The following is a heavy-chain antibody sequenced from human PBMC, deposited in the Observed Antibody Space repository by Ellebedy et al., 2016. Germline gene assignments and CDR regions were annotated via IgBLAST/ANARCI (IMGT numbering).Heavy chain of an antibody. V-gene: IGHV3-64D*08. CDR3: VKGSWRRAGYNSHF. CDR2: ISSSGGTT. D-gene: IGHD5-24*01. J-gene: IGHJ4*02. CDR1: GFPFSTYA. Sequence: GESLKISCSASGFPFSTYAMYWGRQAPGKGLQFVSAISSSGGTTYYADSVKGRCTISRDNSKNTVYLQMNSLRPEDTAVYYCVKGSWRRAGYNSHFWGQGTLVTVSS.